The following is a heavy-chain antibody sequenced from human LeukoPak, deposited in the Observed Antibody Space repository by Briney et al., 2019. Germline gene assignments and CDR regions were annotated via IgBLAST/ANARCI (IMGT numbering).Heavy chain of an antibody. J-gene: IGHJ4*02. CDR3: ATYRQVLLPFES. D-gene: IGHD5-18*01. CDR1: GFTFSSYA. Sequence: GGSLRLSCAASGFTFSSYAMSWVRQPPGKGLEWVSSIFPSGGEIHYADSVRGRFTISRDNSKSILSLQMNSLRAEDTAIYYCATYRQVLLPFESWGQGTLVTVSS. CDR2: IFPSGGEI. V-gene: IGHV3-23*01.